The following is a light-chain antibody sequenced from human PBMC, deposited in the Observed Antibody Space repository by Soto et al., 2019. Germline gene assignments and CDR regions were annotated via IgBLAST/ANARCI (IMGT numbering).Light chain of an antibody. V-gene: IGLV1-40*01. CDR3: QSYDSSLRGV. CDR1: SSNIGAGYD. Sequence: QSVLTQPPSVSGAPGQRVTISCTGSSSNIGAGYDVYWFQQFPGTAPKLLIYGNSNRPSGVPDRFSGSKSGTSASLAITGIQAEDEADYYCQSYDSSLRGVFGGGTKLTVL. CDR2: GNS. J-gene: IGLJ2*01.